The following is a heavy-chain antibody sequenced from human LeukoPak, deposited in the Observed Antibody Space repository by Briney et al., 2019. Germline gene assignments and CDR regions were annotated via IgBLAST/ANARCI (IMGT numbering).Heavy chain of an antibody. CDR1: GFTFSSYW. Sequence: GGSLRLSCAAPGFTFSSYWMHWVRQAPGKGLVWVSRINSDGSSTSYADSVKGRFTISRDNAKNTLYLQMNSLRAEDTAVYYCARVAKDGYNYSFDYWGQGTLVTVSS. CDR3: ARVAKDGYNYSFDY. V-gene: IGHV3-74*01. CDR2: INSDGSST. D-gene: IGHD5-24*01. J-gene: IGHJ4*02.